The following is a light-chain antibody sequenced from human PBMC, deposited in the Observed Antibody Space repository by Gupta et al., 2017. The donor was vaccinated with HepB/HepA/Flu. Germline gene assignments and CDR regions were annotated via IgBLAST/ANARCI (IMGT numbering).Light chain of an antibody. V-gene: IGKV3-11*01. CDR2: DAS. CDR1: QSVSSY. CDR3: QQLSNWPPYT. Sequence: EIVLTQSPATLSLSPGERATLSCRASQSVSSYLAWYQQKPGQAPRLLIYDASNMATGIPARFSGSGYGTDFTLTISIRELEDFAVYYCQQLSNWPPYTFGHGTKVDIK. J-gene: IGKJ3*01.